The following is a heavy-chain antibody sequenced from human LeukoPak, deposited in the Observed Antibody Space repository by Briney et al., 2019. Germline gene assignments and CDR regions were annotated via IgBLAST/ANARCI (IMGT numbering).Heavy chain of an antibody. V-gene: IGHV1-2*02. CDR3: ARANFPLDAFDI. CDR2: ITLNSGAT. CDR1: GYTFTGYY. D-gene: IGHD3-3*01. J-gene: IGHJ3*02. Sequence: ASVKVSCKASGYTFTGYYMRWVRQAPGQGLEWMGWITLNSGATNYAQEFQGRVTMTRDTSISTAYLELSRLRSDDTAVYYCARANFPLDAFDIWGQGTMVTVSS.